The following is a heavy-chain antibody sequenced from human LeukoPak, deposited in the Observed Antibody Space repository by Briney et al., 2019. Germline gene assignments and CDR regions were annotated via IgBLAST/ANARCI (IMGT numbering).Heavy chain of an antibody. CDR1: GFTFSSYA. Sequence: LSGGSLRLSCAASGFTFSSYAMSWVRQAPGKGLEWVSAISGSGGSTYYADSVKGRFTISRDNSKNTLYLQMNSLRAEDTAVYYCAKDNGGNSNAFDIWGQGTMVTVSS. D-gene: IGHD4-23*01. J-gene: IGHJ3*02. CDR3: AKDNGGNSNAFDI. CDR2: ISGSGGST. V-gene: IGHV3-23*01.